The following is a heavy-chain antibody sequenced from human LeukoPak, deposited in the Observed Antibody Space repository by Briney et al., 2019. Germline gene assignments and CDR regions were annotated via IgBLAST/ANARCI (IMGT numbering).Heavy chain of an antibody. Sequence: GGSLRLSCAASGFTFSTYSMAWVRQGPGKGLEWVSSIYNSGAKTFYADSVKGRFTISRDNSKNTLYLQMNSLRVEDTAVYYCAKDVAPDSGWDLDYWGQGTLVTVSS. CDR1: GFTFSTYS. D-gene: IGHD6-19*01. J-gene: IGHJ4*02. CDR2: IYNSGAKT. CDR3: AKDVAPDSGWDLDY. V-gene: IGHV3-23*01.